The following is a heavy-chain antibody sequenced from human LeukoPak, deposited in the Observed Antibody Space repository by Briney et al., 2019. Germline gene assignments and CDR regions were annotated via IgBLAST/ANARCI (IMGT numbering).Heavy chain of an antibody. CDR3: ARDGSLPDY. CDR1: GFTFRDYW. CDR2: IHTDGSA. Sequence: PGGSLRLSCAASGFTFRDYWMHWVRQAPGKGLMWVSRIHTDGSASYADSVKGRFTISRDNAKNTLYLQMNSLRAEDTALYYCARDGSLPDYWGQGTLVTVS. V-gene: IGHV3-74*01. J-gene: IGHJ4*02.